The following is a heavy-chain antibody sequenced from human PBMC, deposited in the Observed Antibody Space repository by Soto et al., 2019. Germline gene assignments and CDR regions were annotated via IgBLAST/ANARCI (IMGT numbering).Heavy chain of an antibody. CDR1: GFIFSSYA. CDR3: AKTTDGWFSAFEI. V-gene: IGHV3-23*01. Sequence: GGSLRLSCAASGFIFSSYAMSWVRQAPGKGLEWVSAISGSGTTAYYADSVKGRFTFSRDNSKKTMYLQMNSLRAEDTAVYYCAKTTDGWFSAFEIWGQTTMVTVSS. J-gene: IGHJ3*02. D-gene: IGHD6-19*01. CDR2: ISGSGTTA.